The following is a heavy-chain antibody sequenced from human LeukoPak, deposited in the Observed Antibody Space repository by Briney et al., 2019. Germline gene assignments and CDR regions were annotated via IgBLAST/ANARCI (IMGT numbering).Heavy chain of an antibody. V-gene: IGHV3-66*01. CDR3: AREGRYARNAHYFDY. CDR1: GFTVSSNY. D-gene: IGHD1-14*01. J-gene: IGHJ4*02. Sequence: GGSLRLSCAASGFTVSSNYMSWVRQAPGKGLEWVSVIYSGGSTYYADSVKGRFTISRDNSKNTLYLQMNSLRAEDTAVYYCAREGRYARNAHYFDYWGQGTLVTVSS. CDR2: IYSGGST.